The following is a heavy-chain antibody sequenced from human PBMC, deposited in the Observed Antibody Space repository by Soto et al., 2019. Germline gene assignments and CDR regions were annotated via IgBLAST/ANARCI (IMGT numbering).Heavy chain of an antibody. V-gene: IGHV3-48*03. Sequence: GGSLRLSCAASGFTFSSYEMNWVRQAPGKGLEWVSYISSSGSTIYYADSVKGRFTISRDNAKNSLYLQMNSLRAEDTAVYYCARATRYDILTGYYFDYWGQGTLVTVSS. CDR3: ARATRYDILTGYYFDY. CDR1: GFTFSSYE. D-gene: IGHD3-9*01. J-gene: IGHJ4*02. CDR2: ISSSGSTI.